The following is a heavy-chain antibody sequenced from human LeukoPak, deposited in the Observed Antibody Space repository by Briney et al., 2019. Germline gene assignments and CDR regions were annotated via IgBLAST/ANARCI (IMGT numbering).Heavy chain of an antibody. J-gene: IGHJ6*02. Sequence: ASVKVSCKASGYTFTGYYMHWVRQAPGQGLEWMGWINPNSGGTNYAQKFQGRVTMTRDTSISTAYMELSRLRSDDTAVYYCARERVPAATTYYYYYGMDVWGQGTTVTVSS. CDR3: ARERVPAATTYYYYYGMDV. V-gene: IGHV1-2*02. CDR2: INPNSGGT. D-gene: IGHD2-2*01. CDR1: GYTFTGYY.